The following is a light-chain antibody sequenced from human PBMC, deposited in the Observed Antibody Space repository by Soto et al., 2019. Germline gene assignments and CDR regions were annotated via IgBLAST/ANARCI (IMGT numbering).Light chain of an antibody. CDR2: KAS. J-gene: IGKJ1*01. Sequence: DIQMTQSPSTLSASVGDRVTLTCRASQTISSWLAWYQQKPGKAPKLLIYKASSLQSGVPSRFSGSRSGTEFTLTISSLQPDDFATYYCQQDDSSPWTFGQGTKVEIK. CDR1: QTISSW. CDR3: QQDDSSPWT. V-gene: IGKV1-5*03.